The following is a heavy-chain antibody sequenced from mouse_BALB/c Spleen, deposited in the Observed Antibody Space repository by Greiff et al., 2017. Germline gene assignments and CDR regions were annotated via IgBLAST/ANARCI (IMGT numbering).Heavy chain of an antibody. J-gene: IGHJ2*01. Sequence: DVMLVESGGGLVKPGGSLKLSCAASGFTFSSYAMSWVRQTPEKRLEWVATISSGGSYTYYPDSVKGRFTISRDNAKNTLYLQMSSLRSEDTAMYYCARQGSSQYYFDYWGQGTTLTVSS. D-gene: IGHD1-1*01. CDR2: ISSGGSYT. CDR1: GFTFSSYA. CDR3: ARQGSSQYYFDY. V-gene: IGHV5-9-3*01.